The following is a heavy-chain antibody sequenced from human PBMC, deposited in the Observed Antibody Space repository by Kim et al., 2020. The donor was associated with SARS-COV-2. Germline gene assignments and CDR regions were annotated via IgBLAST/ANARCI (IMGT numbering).Heavy chain of an antibody. V-gene: IGHV4-38-2*02. Sequence: SETLSLTCTVSGYSISSGYYWGWIRQPPGKGLEWIGSIYHSGSTYYNQSLKSRVTISVDTSKNQFSLKLSSVTAADTAVYYCARLGPVRWELPAPYYFDYWGQGTLVTVSS. CDR3: ARLGPVRWELPAPYYFDY. D-gene: IGHD1-26*01. J-gene: IGHJ4*02. CDR1: GYSISSGYY. CDR2: IYHSGST.